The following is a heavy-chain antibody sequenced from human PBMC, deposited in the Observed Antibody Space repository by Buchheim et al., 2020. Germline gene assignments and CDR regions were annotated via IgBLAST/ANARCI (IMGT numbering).Heavy chain of an antibody. V-gene: IGHV4-61*02. D-gene: IGHD3-3*01. Sequence: QVQLQESGPGLVKPSQTLSLTCTVSGGSISSGSYYWSWIRQPAGKGLEWIGRIYTSGSTNYNPSLKSRATIPVDPSKNQSLLKLSSVTAADTAVYYCARGGEYDFWSGYYNHYGMDVWGQGTT. CDR2: IYTSGST. CDR3: ARGGEYDFWSGYYNHYGMDV. J-gene: IGHJ6*02. CDR1: GGSISSGSYY.